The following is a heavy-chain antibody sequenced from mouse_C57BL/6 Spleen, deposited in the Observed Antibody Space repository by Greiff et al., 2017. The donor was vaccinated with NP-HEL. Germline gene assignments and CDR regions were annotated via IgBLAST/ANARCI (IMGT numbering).Heavy chain of an antibody. CDR1: GYTFTSYW. D-gene: IGHD2-4*01. CDR2: IDPSDSET. Sequence: VQLQQSGAELVRPGSSVKLSCKASGYTFTSYWMQWVKQRPIQGLEWIGNIDPSDSETHYNQKFKDKATLTVDKSSSTAYMQLSSLTSEDSAVYYCARDRDYDGGVYAMDYWGQGTSVTVSS. CDR3: ARDRDYDGGVYAMDY. J-gene: IGHJ4*01. V-gene: IGHV1-52*01.